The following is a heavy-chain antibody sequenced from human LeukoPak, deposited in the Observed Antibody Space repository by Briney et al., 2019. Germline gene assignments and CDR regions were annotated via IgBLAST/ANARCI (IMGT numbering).Heavy chain of an antibody. CDR2: INHSGST. D-gene: IGHD4-17*01. J-gene: IGHJ4*02. V-gene: IGHV4-34*01. CDR3: ARGYAIDY. CDR1: GGSFSGYY. Sequence: PSETLSLTCAVYGGSFSGYYWSWIRQPPGKGLEWIGEINHSGSTNYNPSLKGRVTISVDTSKNQFSLKLSSVTAADTAVYYCARGYAIDYWGQGTLVTVSS.